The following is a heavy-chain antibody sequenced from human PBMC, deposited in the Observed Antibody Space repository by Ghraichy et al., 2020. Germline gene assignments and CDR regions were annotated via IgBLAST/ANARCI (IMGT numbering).Heavy chain of an antibody. CDR2: IKSKTDGWTT. D-gene: IGHD6-19*01. CDR1: GFTFSNAW. Sequence: GGSLRLSCAASGFTFSNAWMSWVRQAPGKGLEWVGRIKSKTDGWTTDYAAPVKGRFTISRDDSKNTLYLQMNSLKTEDTAVYYCTTDPRQSPFDYWGQGTLVTVSS. J-gene: IGHJ4*02. V-gene: IGHV3-15*01. CDR3: TTDPRQSPFDY.